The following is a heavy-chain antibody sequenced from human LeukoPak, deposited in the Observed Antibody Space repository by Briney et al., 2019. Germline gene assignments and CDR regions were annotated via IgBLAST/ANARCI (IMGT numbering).Heavy chain of an antibody. J-gene: IGHJ4*02. Sequence: GGSLRLSCAASGFTFSSYGMHWVRQAPGKGLEWVAVIWYDGSNKYYADSVKGRFTISRDNSKNTLYLQMNSLRAEDTAVYYCAKAYIAAAGPDYWGQGTLDTVSS. CDR3: AKAYIAAAGPDY. CDR1: GFTFSSYG. D-gene: IGHD6-13*01. V-gene: IGHV3-33*06. CDR2: IWYDGSNK.